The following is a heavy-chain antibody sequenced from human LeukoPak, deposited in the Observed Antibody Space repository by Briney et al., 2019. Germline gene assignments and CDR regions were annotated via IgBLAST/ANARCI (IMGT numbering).Heavy chain of an antibody. CDR3: TKQGYGPRNWFDP. Sequence: PSETLSLTCTVSGGSISSYYWNWIRQSPGKGLEWIGYIYYSGSTNYNPSLNSRVTISVDTSKNQFSLKLSSVTAADTAVYYCTKQGYGPRNWFDPWGQGTLVTVSS. CDR1: GGSISSYY. J-gene: IGHJ5*02. V-gene: IGHV4-59*08. D-gene: IGHD5-18*01. CDR2: IYYSGST.